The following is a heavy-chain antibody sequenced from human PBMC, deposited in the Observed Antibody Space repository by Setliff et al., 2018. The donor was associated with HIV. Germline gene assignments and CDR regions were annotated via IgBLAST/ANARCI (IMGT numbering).Heavy chain of an antibody. CDR3: ARGPPGSSIGWYVGY. CDR2: VSSSGTT. Sequence: ETLSLTCAVSGGSITNKYWSWIRQPPGKGLEWLGYVSSSGTTNYTPSLESRLTISVDTSKNQFSLRLSSVIAADTAVYYCARGPPGSSIGWYVGYWGQGTLVTVSS. V-gene: IGHV4-59*12. J-gene: IGHJ4*02. CDR1: GGSITNKY. D-gene: IGHD6-19*01.